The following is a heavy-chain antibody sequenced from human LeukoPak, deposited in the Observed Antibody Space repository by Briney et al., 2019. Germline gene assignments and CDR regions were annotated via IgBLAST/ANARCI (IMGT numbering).Heavy chain of an antibody. Sequence: GASVKVSCKASGYTFTGYYMHWVRQAPGQGLEWMGWINPNSSGTNYAQKFQGRVTMTRDTSISTAYMELSRLRSDDTAVYYCARRYFGSGSYYTDYWGQGTLVTVSS. J-gene: IGHJ4*02. V-gene: IGHV1-2*02. CDR1: GYTFTGYY. D-gene: IGHD3-10*01. CDR2: INPNSSGT. CDR3: ARRYFGSGSYYTDY.